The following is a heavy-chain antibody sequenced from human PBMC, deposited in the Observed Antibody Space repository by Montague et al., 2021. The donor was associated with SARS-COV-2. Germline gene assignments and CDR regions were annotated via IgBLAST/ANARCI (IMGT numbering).Heavy chain of an antibody. CDR1: GGSFSGYY. Sequence: SETLSLTCAVYGGSFSGYYWSWIRKPQGTGLEWIGEINHSGSTKYNPSLKSRVTISVDTSTNQFYLKLSSVTVADTAVYYCARGTKRVLTYDYDSSVNASDYWGQGTLVTVSS. J-gene: IGHJ4*02. V-gene: IGHV4-34*01. CDR3: ARGTKRVLTYDYDSSVNASDY. CDR2: INHSGST. D-gene: IGHD3-22*01.